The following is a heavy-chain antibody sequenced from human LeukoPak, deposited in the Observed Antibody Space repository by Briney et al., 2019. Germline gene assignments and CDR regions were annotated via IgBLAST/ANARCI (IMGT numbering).Heavy chain of an antibody. J-gene: IGHJ4*02. D-gene: IGHD3-10*01. CDR3: AKERRLYYASGSPFDY. CDR1: GFIFSAHG. CDR2: RSGQTTG. V-gene: IGHV3-30*02. Sequence: GGSLRLSCEGSGFIFSAHGIHWVRQAPGKGLEWVALRSGQTTGLYAESVKGRFTISRENSKNTLHLQMNSLTAEDTAVYYCAKERRLYYASGSPFDYWGQGILVTVSS.